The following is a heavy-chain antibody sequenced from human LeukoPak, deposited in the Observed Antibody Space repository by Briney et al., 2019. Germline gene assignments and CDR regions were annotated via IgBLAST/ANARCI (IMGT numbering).Heavy chain of an antibody. J-gene: IGHJ6*03. CDR2: ISAYNGNT. CDR1: GYTFTSYG. D-gene: IGHD3-3*01. Sequence: ASVKVSCKASGYTFTSYGISWVRQAPGQGLEWMGWISAYNGNTNYAQKLQGRVTMTTDTSTSTAYMELRSLRSDDTAVYYCARARLRFLEWLLSDRSYMDVWGKGTTVTVSS. CDR3: ARARLRFLEWLLSDRSYMDV. V-gene: IGHV1-18*01.